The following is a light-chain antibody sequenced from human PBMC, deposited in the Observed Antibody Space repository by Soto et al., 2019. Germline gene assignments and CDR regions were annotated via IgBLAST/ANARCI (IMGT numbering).Light chain of an antibody. J-gene: IGKJ1*01. CDR1: QSISSW. CDR3: QQYKSYLWT. CDR2: DAS. V-gene: IGKV1-5*01. Sequence: DIQMTQSPSTLSASVGDRVTITCRASQSISSWLAWYQQKPGKAPKLLIYDASSLESGVPSRFSGSGSGTEFTLTISSLQPDDFATYSSQQYKSYLWTFGQGTKVEIK.